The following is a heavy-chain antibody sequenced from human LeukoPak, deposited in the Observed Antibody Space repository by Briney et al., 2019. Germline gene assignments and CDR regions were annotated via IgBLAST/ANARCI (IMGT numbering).Heavy chain of an antibody. V-gene: IGHV3-30*04. D-gene: IGHD5-18*01. CDR3: ARDLFHTAMANY. CDR1: GFTFGSYA. Sequence: GGSLRLSRAASGFTFGSYAMHWVRQAPGKGLEWVAVISYDGSNKYYADSVKGRFTISRDNSKNTLYLQMNSLRAEDTAVYYCARDLFHTAMANYWGQGTLVTVSS. J-gene: IGHJ4*02. CDR2: ISYDGSNK.